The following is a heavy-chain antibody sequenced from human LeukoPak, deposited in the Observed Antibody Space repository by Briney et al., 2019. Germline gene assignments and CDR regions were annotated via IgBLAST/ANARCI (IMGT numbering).Heavy chain of an antibody. V-gene: IGHV3-7*01. CDR1: GFTFDKYW. J-gene: IGHJ4*02. CDR2: INQDGSQK. D-gene: IGHD6-13*01. CDR3: ARGLATAAAY. Sequence: GGSLRLSCADSGFTFDKYWMSWVRQAPGKGLEWMANINQDGSQKYYLDSVKGRFTISRDNAKSSVYLQMNSLRAEDTALYYCARGLATAAAYWGQGTLVTVSS.